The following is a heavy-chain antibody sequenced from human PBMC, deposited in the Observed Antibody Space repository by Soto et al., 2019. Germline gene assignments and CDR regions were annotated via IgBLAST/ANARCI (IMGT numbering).Heavy chain of an antibody. CDR1: GFPFSSYA. CDR3: ARSRGGEGYNPLDY. D-gene: IGHD2-15*01. J-gene: IGHJ4*02. V-gene: IGHV3-30-3*01. CDR2: ISYDGSNT. Sequence: QVQLVDSGGGVVQPGRSLRLSCAASGFPFSSYAIHWVRQAPGKGLEWVAFISYDGSNTYYADSVRGRFSVSRDNSNNTLDLQMNSLRAEDTAVYYCARSRGGEGYNPLDYWGQGTLVTVSS.